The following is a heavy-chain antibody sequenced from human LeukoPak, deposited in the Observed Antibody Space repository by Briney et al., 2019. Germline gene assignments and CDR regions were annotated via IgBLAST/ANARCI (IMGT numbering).Heavy chain of an antibody. Sequence: GGSLRLSCAASGFTFSSYGMSWVRQAPGKGLEWVSTLGGGDAGIYYADSVYDRFTISRDKSKNTLYLQMNSLRVEDTAVYYCAKDRGSGWYFDYWGQGTLVTVSS. CDR2: LGGGDAGI. CDR1: GFTFSSYG. CDR3: AKDRGSGWYFDY. J-gene: IGHJ4*02. V-gene: IGHV3-23*01. D-gene: IGHD6-19*01.